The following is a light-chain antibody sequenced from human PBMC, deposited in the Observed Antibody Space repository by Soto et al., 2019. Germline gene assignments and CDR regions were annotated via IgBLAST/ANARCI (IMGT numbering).Light chain of an antibody. CDR3: QQRSNWPPT. CDR1: QSVSSSY. CDR2: GAS. J-gene: IGKJ5*01. Sequence: EIVLTQSPGTLSLSPGERATLSCRASQSVSSSYLAWSQQKPGQAPRLLIYGASNRATGIPARFSGSGSGTDFTLTISSLEPEDFAVYYCQQRSNWPPTFGQGTRLET. V-gene: IGKV3D-20*02.